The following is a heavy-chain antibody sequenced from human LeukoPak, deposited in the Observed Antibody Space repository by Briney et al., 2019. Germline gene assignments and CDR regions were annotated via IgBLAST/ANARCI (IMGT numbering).Heavy chain of an antibody. CDR2: ISYDGSDK. J-gene: IGHJ4*02. CDR1: GFTFSSYG. CDR3: AKDAAAGTRPYYSDY. D-gene: IGHD6-13*01. Sequence: PGGSLRLSCATSGFTFSSYGMPWVRQAPGKGLEWVAVISYDGSDKYYADSVKGRFTISRDKSKNTLYLQMNSLRAEDTAVYYCAKDAAAGTRPYYSDYWGQGTLVTVSS. V-gene: IGHV3-30*18.